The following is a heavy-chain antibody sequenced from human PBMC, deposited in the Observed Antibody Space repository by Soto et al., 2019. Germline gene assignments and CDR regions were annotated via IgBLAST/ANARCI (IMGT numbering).Heavy chain of an antibody. CDR1: GYTFTSYG. CDR2: ISANNGNT. Sequence: QVQLVQSGAEVKKPGDSVRVSCKASGYTFTSYGIGWVRQAPGQGLEWMGWISANNGNTKYAQKVQGRVTMNTDASTSTAYMELRSLRSDDAAVYYCARDGYFDHWGQGTLVTVSS. V-gene: IGHV1-18*01. J-gene: IGHJ4*02. CDR3: ARDGYFDH.